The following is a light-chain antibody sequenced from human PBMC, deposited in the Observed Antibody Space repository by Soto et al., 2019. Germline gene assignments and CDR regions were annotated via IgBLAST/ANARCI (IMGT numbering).Light chain of an antibody. CDR2: EVN. J-gene: IGLJ3*02. CDR1: SSDIGAYDY. CDR3: SSYTSSKTWV. Sequence: QSALTQPASLSGSPGQSITISCTGTSSDIGAYDYVSWFQQHPGKAPKLMISEVNNRPSGVSNRFSGSKSGNTASLTISGLQAEDEADYYCSSYTSSKTWVFGGGTKLTVL. V-gene: IGLV2-14*01.